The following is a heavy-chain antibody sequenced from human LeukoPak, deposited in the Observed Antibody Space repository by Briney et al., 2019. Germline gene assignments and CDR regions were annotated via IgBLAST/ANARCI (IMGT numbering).Heavy chain of an antibody. Sequence: SETLSLTCTVSGGSISSYYWSWIRQPPGKGLEWIGYIYYSGSTNYNPSLKSRVTISVDTSKNQFSLKLSSVTAADTAVYYCARRTRSSGWPTYYYYYGMDVWGQGTTVTVSS. V-gene: IGHV4-59*08. CDR3: ARRTRSSGWPTYYYYYGMDV. CDR2: IYYSGST. D-gene: IGHD6-19*01. J-gene: IGHJ6*02. CDR1: GGSISSYY.